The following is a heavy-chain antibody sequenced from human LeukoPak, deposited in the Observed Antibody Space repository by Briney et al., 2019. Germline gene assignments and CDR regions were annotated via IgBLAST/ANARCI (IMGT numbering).Heavy chain of an antibody. CDR1: GFTFSSYA. Sequence: PGGSLRLSCAVSGFTFSSYAMSWVRQAPGKGLEWVSGISGSDGNTDYAGSVKGRFTISRDNSKNTLYLQMKSLRAEDTAVYYCARDRRTYGSGSYLTGFDYWGQGILVTVSS. V-gene: IGHV3-23*01. CDR2: ISGSDGNT. J-gene: IGHJ4*02. CDR3: ARDRRTYGSGSYLTGFDY. D-gene: IGHD3-10*01.